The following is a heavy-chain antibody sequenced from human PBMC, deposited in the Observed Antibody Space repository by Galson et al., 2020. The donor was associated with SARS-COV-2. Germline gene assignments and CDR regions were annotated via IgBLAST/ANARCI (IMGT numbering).Heavy chain of an antibody. CDR2: INPSGGST. Sequence: ALVKVSCKASGYTFTSYYMHWVRQAPGQGLERMGIINPSGGSTSYAQKFQGRVTMTRDTSTSTVYMELSSLRSEDTAVYYCAREPPPSITMIVVVHPERGLDYWGQGTLVTVSS. CDR3: AREPPPSITMIVVVHPERGLDY. J-gene: IGHJ4*02. CDR1: GYTFTSYY. V-gene: IGHV1-46*03. D-gene: IGHD3-22*01.